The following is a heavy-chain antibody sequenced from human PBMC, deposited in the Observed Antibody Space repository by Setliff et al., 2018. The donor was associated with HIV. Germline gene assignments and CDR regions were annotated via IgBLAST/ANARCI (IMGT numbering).Heavy chain of an antibody. D-gene: IGHD5-12*01. J-gene: IGHJ4*02. CDR3: ARDGYSGYANN. V-gene: IGHV4-61*09. CDR2: IYTSGST. CDR1: GGSVDSRDYY. Sequence: SETLSLTCAVSGGSVDSRDYYWGWIRQPAGKGLEWIGHIYTSGSTNYNPSLKSRVTISVDTSKNQFSLKLSSVTAADTAVYYCARDGYSGYANNWGQGTLVTSPQ.